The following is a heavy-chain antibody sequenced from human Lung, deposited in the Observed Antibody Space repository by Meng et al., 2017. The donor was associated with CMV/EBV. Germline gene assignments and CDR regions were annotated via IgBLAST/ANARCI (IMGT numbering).Heavy chain of an antibody. Sequence: SGGSISSNNWWGWVRQPPGKELEWVGKIYHSGSTNYNPSLKSRVTISVDKSKNQFSLKLSSVTAADTAMYYCARVIYYGSGIFDYWGQGTLVTVSS. V-gene: IGHV4-4*02. CDR2: IYHSGST. D-gene: IGHD3-10*01. CDR1: GGSISSNNW. J-gene: IGHJ4*02. CDR3: ARVIYYGSGIFDY.